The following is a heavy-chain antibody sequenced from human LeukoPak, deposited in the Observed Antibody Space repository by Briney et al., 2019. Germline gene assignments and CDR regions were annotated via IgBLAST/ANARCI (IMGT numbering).Heavy chain of an antibody. CDR3: ARGYNYAAFDV. CDR1: GFTFSSYG. Sequence: HPGGSLRLSCAASGFTFSSYGMHWVRHAPGKGLVWVSRINSDGSSTSYADSVKGRFTISRDNAKNTLYLQMNSLRAEDTAVYYCARGYNYAAFDVWGQGTMVTVSS. D-gene: IGHD1-1*01. V-gene: IGHV3-74*01. CDR2: INSDGSST. J-gene: IGHJ3*01.